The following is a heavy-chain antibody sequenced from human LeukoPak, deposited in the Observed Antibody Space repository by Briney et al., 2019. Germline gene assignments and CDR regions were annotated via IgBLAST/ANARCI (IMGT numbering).Heavy chain of an antibody. J-gene: IGHJ4*02. CDR2: FNPSGGDT. V-gene: IGHV1-46*01. CDR3: ARENGGEDY. D-gene: IGHD2-21*01. CDR1: GYTFTRYY. Sequence: ASVKVSCKASGYTFTRYYMHWVRQAPGQGLEWMGMFNPSGGDTTYAQKLQGRVTVTRDTSTSTVYMELSSLRSEDTAVYYCARENGGEDYWGPGTLVTVSS.